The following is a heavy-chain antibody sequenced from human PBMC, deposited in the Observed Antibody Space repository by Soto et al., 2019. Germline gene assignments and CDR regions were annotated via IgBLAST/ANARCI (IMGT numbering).Heavy chain of an antibody. CDR1: GVSISSGGYY. V-gene: IGHV4-31*03. Sequence: SETLSLSCTVSGVSISSGGYYWSWIRQLPGKGLEWIAYIYYSGSTSYNPSLKNRVIISTDKSKNQFSLKVISVTAADTAVYYCARDGGYNSGSYRFEYWGQGTQVTVSS. CDR3: ARDGGYNSGSYRFEY. D-gene: IGHD3-10*01. J-gene: IGHJ4*02. CDR2: IYYSGST.